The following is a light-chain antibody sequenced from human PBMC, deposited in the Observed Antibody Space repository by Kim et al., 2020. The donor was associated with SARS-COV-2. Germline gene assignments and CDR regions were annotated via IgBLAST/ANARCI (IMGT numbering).Light chain of an antibody. CDR1: SSDVVGYNY. V-gene: IGLV2-8*01. J-gene: IGLJ1*01. CDR3: SSYAGSNNYV. Sequence: GQSVTIPCTGTSSDVVGYNYVSWYQQHPGKAPKLMIYEVSKRPSGVPDRFSGSKSGNTASLTVSGLQAEDEADYYCSSYAGSNNYVFGTGTKVTVL. CDR2: EVS.